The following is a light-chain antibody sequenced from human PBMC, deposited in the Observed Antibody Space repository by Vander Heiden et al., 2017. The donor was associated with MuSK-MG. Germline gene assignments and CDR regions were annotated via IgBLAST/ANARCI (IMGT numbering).Light chain of an antibody. CDR3: SSYTSSSTLYV. V-gene: IGLV2-14*01. J-gene: IGLJ1*01. CDR1: SSDVGGYND. CDR2: EVS. Sequence: QTDLPQPAPVSGTPGQSTTISCTGTSSDVGGYNDVSWYQQHPSKAPKLMIYEVSNRPSGVSNRFSGSKSGNTASLTISGLQAEDEADYYCSSYTSSSTLYVFGSGTKVTVL.